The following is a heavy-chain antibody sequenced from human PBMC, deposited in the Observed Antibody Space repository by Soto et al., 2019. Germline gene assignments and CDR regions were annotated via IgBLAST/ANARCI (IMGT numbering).Heavy chain of an antibody. CDR1: GGSTSNYY. J-gene: IGHJ4*02. CDR3: ARGSVVRGVDY. CDR2: IYYSGST. Sequence: SETLSLTCTVSGGSTSNYYWSWIRQPPGKGLEWIGYIYYSGSTNYNPSLKSRVTISVDTSKNQFSLKLSSVTAADTAVYYCARGSVVRGVDYWGQGTLVTVSS. V-gene: IGHV4-59*01. D-gene: IGHD3-10*01.